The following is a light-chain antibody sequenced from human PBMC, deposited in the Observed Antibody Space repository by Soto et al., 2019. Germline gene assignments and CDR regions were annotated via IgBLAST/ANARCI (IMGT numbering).Light chain of an antibody. Sequence: DIQMTQSPSTLSASVGDRVTITCRASQSISSWLAWYQQKPGKAPKLLIYKASSLESGVPSRFSGSGSGTEFTLTISSLQPEDFATYYCQQYSSYSAWTFGEGTKVDIK. J-gene: IGKJ1*01. CDR3: QQYSSYSAWT. V-gene: IGKV1-5*03. CDR2: KAS. CDR1: QSISSW.